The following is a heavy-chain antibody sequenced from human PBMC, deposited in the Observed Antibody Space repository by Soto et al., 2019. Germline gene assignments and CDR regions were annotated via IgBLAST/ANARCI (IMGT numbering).Heavy chain of an antibody. CDR3: ARESKGYSSGWYVDYFDY. Sequence: QVQLVQSGAEVKKPGASVKVSCKASGYTFTSYGISWVRQAPGQGLEWMGWISAYNGNTNYAQKPQGRVTMTTDTSTSTAYMELRSLRSDDTAVYYCARESKGYSSGWYVDYFDYWGQGTLVTVSS. V-gene: IGHV1-18*01. CDR2: ISAYNGNT. J-gene: IGHJ4*02. D-gene: IGHD6-19*01. CDR1: GYTFTSYG.